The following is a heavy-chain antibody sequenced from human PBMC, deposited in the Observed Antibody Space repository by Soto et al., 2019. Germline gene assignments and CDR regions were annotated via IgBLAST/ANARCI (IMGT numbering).Heavy chain of an antibody. V-gene: IGHV3-21*01. D-gene: IGHD2-8*02. CDR1: GFTFSSYS. Sequence: GGSLRLSCAASGFTFSSYSMDWVRQAPGKGLEWVSSISTSSSYIYYADSVKGRFTISRDNAKNSLYLQMNSLRAEDTAVYYCARDWHTGYYFDYWGQGNMVTVSS. CDR2: ISTSSSYI. CDR3: ARDWHTGYYFDY. J-gene: IGHJ4*02.